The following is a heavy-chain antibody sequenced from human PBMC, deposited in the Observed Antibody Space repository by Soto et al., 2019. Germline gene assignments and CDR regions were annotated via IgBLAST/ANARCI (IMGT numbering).Heavy chain of an antibody. CDR2: LSNSGTYT. CDR3: ARDRSVFDY. Sequence: QVQLVQSGGGLVKPGGSLTLSCAASGFAFSDYYMTWIRQAPGKGLEWVSSLSNSGTYTNYADSVKGRFITARDNAKHSLFLRLQSLRAEDTAVYWCARDRSVFDYLVLGALVTVSS. J-gene: IGHJ4*02. V-gene: IGHV3-11*05. CDR1: GFAFSDYY.